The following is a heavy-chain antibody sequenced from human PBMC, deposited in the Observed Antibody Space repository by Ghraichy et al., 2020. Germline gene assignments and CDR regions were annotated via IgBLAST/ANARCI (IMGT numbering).Heavy chain of an antibody. D-gene: IGHD4-23*01. Sequence: SETLSLTCTVSGGSISSGGYYWSWIRQHPGKGLEWIGYIYYSGSTYYNPSLKSRVTISVDTSKNQFSLKLSSVTAADTAVYYCARDSRYYGGKPYSYWYFDLWGRGTLVTVSS. CDR3: ARDSRYYGGKPYSYWYFDL. V-gene: IGHV4-31*03. CDR1: GGSISSGGYY. J-gene: IGHJ2*01. CDR2: IYYSGST.